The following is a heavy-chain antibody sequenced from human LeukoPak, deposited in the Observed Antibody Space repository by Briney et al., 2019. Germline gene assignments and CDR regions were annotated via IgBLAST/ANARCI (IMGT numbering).Heavy chain of an antibody. D-gene: IGHD3-9*01. Sequence: GGSLRLSCAASGFTFSSYSMNWVRQAPGKGLEWVSYISSSSSTIYYADSVKGRFTISRDNTKNSLYLQMNSLRAEDTAVYYCARDVSGYDILTGYSPYFDYWGQGTLVTVSS. J-gene: IGHJ4*02. CDR1: GFTFSSYS. CDR2: ISSSSSTI. V-gene: IGHV3-48*04. CDR3: ARDVSGYDILTGYSPYFDY.